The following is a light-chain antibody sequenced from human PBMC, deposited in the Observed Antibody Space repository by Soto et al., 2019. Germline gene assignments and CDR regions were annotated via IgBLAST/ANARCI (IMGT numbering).Light chain of an antibody. CDR3: QQVNTSPCT. CDR1: QGIGTY. V-gene: IGKV1-9*01. CDR2: AAS. Sequence: IQMTQSPSSLSASVGDRVTITCRARQGIGTYLAWYQQKPGRAPKLLIYAASNLQSGVPSRFSGSGSGTDFTLTISSLQPEDFAIYYCQQVNTSPCTFGPGTKVNI. J-gene: IGKJ3*01.